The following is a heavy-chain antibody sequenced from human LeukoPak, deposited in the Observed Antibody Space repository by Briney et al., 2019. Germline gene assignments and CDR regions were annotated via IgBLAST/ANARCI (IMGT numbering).Heavy chain of an antibody. CDR1: GFTFSNYN. J-gene: IGHJ6*03. D-gene: IGHD6-13*01. CDR2: ISSSGSTR. CDR3: AREPVYSSSWYTVYYYYYYYMDV. Sequence: AGGSLRLSCAVSGFTFSNYNMNWVRQAPGKGLEWVSYISSSGSTRYYADSVKGRFTISRDNAKNSLYLQMNSLRAEDTAVYYCAREPVYSSSWYTVYYYYYYYMDVWGKGTTVTISS. V-gene: IGHV3-48*04.